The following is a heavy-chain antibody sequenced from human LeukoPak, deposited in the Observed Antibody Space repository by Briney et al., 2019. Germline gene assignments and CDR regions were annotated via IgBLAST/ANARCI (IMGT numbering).Heavy chain of an antibody. D-gene: IGHD3-9*01. Sequence: GGSLRLSCAASGFTFDDYAMHWVRHAPGKGLEWVSGITWNSGDIGYAGSVKGRFTISRDNAKNSLYLQMNSLRAEDTALYYCVKDKTRGSGFYYDILTGYYNYGYFDYWGQGTLVTVSS. J-gene: IGHJ4*02. CDR3: VKDKTRGSGFYYDILTGYYNYGYFDY. V-gene: IGHV3-9*01. CDR2: ITWNSGDI. CDR1: GFTFDDYA.